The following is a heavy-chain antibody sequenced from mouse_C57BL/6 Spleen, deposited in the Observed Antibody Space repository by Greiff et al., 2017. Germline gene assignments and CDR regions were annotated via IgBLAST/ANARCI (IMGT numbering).Heavy chain of an antibody. CDR2: IYPGDGDT. J-gene: IGHJ4*01. CDR1: GYAFSSSW. CDR3: ARGTATVVSRYYAMDY. D-gene: IGHD1-1*01. Sequence: VQLQQSGPELVKPGASVKISCKASGYAFSSSWMNWVKQRPGKGLEWIGRIYPGDGDTNYNGKFKGKATLTADKSSSTAYMQLSSLTSEDSAVYFCARGTATVVSRYYAMDYWGQGTSVTVSS. V-gene: IGHV1-82*01.